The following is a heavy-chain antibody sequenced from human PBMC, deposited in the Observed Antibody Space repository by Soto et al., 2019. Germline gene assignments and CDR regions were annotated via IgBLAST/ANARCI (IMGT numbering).Heavy chain of an antibody. J-gene: IGHJ3*02. V-gene: IGHV4-39*01. D-gene: IGHD2-15*01. CDR2: IYYSGST. Sequence: SETLSLTCTVSGGSISSSSYYWGWIRQPPGKGLEWIGSIYYSGSTYYNPSLKSRVTISVDTSKNQFSLKLSSVTAADTAVYYCARPNWSGGSCYGLYNAFDIWGQGTMGTVS. CDR1: GGSISSSSYY. CDR3: ARPNWSGGSCYGLYNAFDI.